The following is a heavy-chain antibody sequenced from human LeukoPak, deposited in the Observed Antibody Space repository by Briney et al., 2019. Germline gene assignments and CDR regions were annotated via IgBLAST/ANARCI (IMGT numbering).Heavy chain of an antibody. CDR2: IYSGGST. V-gene: IGHV3-66*01. J-gene: IGHJ3*02. Sequence: PGGSLRLSRAASGFTVSSNYMSWVRQAPGKGLEWVSVIYSGGSTYYADSVKGRFTISRDNAKNTLYLQMNSLRAEDTAVYYCASSYRGKYRAFDSWGQGTMVTVSS. CDR3: ASSYRGKYRAFDS. D-gene: IGHD1-26*01. CDR1: GFTVSSNY.